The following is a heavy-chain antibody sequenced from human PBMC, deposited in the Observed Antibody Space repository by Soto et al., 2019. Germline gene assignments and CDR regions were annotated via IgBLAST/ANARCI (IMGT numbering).Heavy chain of an antibody. CDR1: GGSFSGYY. V-gene: IGHV4-34*01. D-gene: IGHD3-16*02. CDR3: ARSKSRGVIVSYNWFDP. J-gene: IGHJ5*02. Sequence: QVQLQQWGAGLLKPSETLSLTCAVYGGSFSGYYWSWIRQPPGKGLEWIGEINHSGSTNYNPSLKSRVTISVDTSKTQFSLKLSSVTAADTAVYYCARSKSRGVIVSYNWFDPWGQGTLVTVSS. CDR2: INHSGST.